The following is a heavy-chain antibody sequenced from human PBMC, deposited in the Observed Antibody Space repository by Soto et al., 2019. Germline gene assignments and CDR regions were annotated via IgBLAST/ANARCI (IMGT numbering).Heavy chain of an antibody. CDR2: ISAYNGNT. J-gene: IGHJ6*02. CDR3: ARNYDFWSGYYSLASYYYGMDV. CDR1: GYSFTSYG. Sequence: ASVKVCCKASGYSFTSYGISWVRQAPGQGLEWMGWISAYNGNTNYAQKLQGRVTMTTDTSTSTAYMELRSLRSDDTAVYYCARNYDFWSGYYSLASYYYGMDVWGQGTTVTVSS. V-gene: IGHV1-18*01. D-gene: IGHD3-3*01.